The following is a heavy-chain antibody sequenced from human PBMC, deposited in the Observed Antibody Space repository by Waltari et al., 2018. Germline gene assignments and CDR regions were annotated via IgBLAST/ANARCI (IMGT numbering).Heavy chain of an antibody. V-gene: IGHV4-59*01. Sequence: QVQLQESGPGLVKPSETLSLTCTVSGGSISSYYWSWIRPPPGKGLGGIGYIYYSGSTNYNPSLKSRVTISVDTSKNQFSLKLSSVTAADTAVYYCARENQLPDPYRGDYYYYYYMDVWGKGTTVTVSS. J-gene: IGHJ6*03. D-gene: IGHD1-7*01. CDR1: GGSISSYY. CDR2: IYYSGST. CDR3: ARENQLPDPYRGDYYYYYYMDV.